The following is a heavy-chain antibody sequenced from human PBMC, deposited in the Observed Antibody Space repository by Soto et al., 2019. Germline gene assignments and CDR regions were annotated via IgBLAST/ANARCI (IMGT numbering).Heavy chain of an antibody. D-gene: IGHD3-9*01. CDR2: ISAYNGNT. CDR3: ARGPGYILTGYYSGRRHYYMDV. V-gene: IGHV1-18*01. CDR1: GYTFTSYG. J-gene: IGHJ6*03. Sequence: ASVKVSCKASGYTFTSYGISWVRQAPGQGLEWMGWISAYNGNTNYAQKLQGRATMTTCTSTSTAYMELRSLRSDDTAVYYCARGPGYILTGYYSGRRHYYMDVWGKGTTVTVSS.